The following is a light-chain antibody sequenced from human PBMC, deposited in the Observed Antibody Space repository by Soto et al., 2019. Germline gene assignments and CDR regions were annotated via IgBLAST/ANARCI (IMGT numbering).Light chain of an antibody. CDR1: QSIGTY. CDR3: QQSFSSPPLT. Sequence: DIQMTQSPSSLSVSVGERITLTCRASQSIGTYLNWYQQKRGKAPKLLSYAASFLPRGVPSRFSGRGSGTDFTLSISSLQPEDFATYYCQQSFSSPPLTFGGGTKVDIK. V-gene: IGKV1-39*01. J-gene: IGKJ4*01. CDR2: AAS.